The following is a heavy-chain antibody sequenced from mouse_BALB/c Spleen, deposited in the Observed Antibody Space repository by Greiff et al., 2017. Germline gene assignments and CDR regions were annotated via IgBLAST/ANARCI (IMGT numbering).Heavy chain of an antibody. D-gene: IGHD2-1*01. V-gene: IGHV5-17*02. CDR2: ISSGSSTI. J-gene: IGHJ4*01. Sequence: VQLQQSGGGLVKPGGSRKLSCAASGFTFSSFGMHWVRQAPEKGLEWVAYISSGSSTIYYADTVKGRFTISRDNPKNTLFLQMTSLRSEDTAMYYCARWDGNSYYYAMDYWGQGTSVTVSS. CDR1: GFTFSSFG. CDR3: ARWDGNSYYYAMDY.